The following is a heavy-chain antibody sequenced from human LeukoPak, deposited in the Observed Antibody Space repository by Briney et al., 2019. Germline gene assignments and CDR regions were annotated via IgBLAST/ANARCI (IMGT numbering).Heavy chain of an antibody. V-gene: IGHV3-11*01. CDR1: GFTFSDYY. D-gene: IGHD3-10*01. CDR2: ISSSGSTI. Sequence: PGGSLRLSCAASGFTFSDYYMSWIRQAPGKGLEWVSYISSSGSTIYYADPVKGRSTISRDNAKNSLYLQMNSLRAEDTAVYYCARVQTGYYGSGSYYTQYFDYWGQGTLVTVSS. J-gene: IGHJ4*02. CDR3: ARVQTGYYGSGSYYTQYFDY.